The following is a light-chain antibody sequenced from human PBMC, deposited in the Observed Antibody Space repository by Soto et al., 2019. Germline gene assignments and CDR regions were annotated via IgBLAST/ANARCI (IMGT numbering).Light chain of an antibody. CDR1: SNDVGDYNY. CDR3: SSYTGTSTRWV. J-gene: IGLJ3*02. V-gene: IGLV2-14*03. Sequence: QSVLTQPASVSGSPGQSITISCTGTSNDVGDYNYVSWYQHHPGKAPKLMIYDVSDRPSGVSNRFSGSKSGNTASLTISGLQAEDEADYYCSSYTGTSTRWVFGGGTKVTVL. CDR2: DVS.